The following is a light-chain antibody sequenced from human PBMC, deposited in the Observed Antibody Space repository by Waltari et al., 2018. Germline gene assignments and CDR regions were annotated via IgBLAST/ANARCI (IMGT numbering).Light chain of an antibody. Sequence: DIQMTQSPSSLSASVGDRVTITCRASQDIRDSLAWYQHKPGTAPKLLLYGASRLESGVPSRCSGSAYGTEYTLTIGNLQPEDFATYFCQQYYSTLMYTFGQGTKLEI. V-gene: IGKV1-NL1*01. J-gene: IGKJ2*01. CDR2: GAS. CDR3: QQYYSTLMYT. CDR1: QDIRDS.